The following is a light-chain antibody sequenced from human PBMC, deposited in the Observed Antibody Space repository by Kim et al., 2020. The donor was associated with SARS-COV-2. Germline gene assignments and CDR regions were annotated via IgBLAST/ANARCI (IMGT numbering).Light chain of an antibody. CDR3: QAWDSSTVV. V-gene: IGLV3-1*01. J-gene: IGLJ2*01. CDR2: QSS. Sequence: SYELTQPPSVSVSPGQTASITCSGDKLGDKYVCWYQQKPGQSPVVVIYQSSKRPSGIPERFSGSNFGNTATLTISGTQAMDEADYSCQAWDSSTVVFGGGTQLTVL. CDR1: KLGDKY.